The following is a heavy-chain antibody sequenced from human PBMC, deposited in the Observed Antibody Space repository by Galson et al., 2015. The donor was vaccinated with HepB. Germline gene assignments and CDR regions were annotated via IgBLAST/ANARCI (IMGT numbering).Heavy chain of an antibody. V-gene: IGHV3-74*01. CDR1: GFTFSSYW. J-gene: IGHJ4*02. Sequence: SLRLSCAASGFTFSSYWMHWVRQAPGKGLVWVSRINSDGSSTSYADSVKGRFTISRDNAKNTLYLQMNSLRAEDTAVYYCARVSYYYGSGSHYWFDYWGQGTLVTVSS. CDR3: ARVSYYYGSGSHYWFDY. D-gene: IGHD3-10*01. CDR2: INSDGSST.